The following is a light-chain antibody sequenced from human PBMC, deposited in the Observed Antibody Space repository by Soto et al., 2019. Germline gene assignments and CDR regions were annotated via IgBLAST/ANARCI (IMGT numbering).Light chain of an antibody. V-gene: IGKV3D-15*01. CDR2: DAS. J-gene: IGKJ1*01. CDR1: QSVTFN. Sequence: EILMTQSPATLSVSPGEGATLSCRASQSVTFNVAWYQARPGQSPRLLIYDASTRAPDIPPRFSGSGSGTEFTLTISSLQSEDFAVYYCQKYLRWPRTFGQGTRVEIK. CDR3: QKYLRWPRT.